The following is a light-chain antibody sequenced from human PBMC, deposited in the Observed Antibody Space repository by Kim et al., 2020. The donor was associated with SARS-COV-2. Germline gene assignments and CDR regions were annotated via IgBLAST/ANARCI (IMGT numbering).Light chain of an antibody. CDR1: DIGTKS. J-gene: IGLJ3*02. CDR3: QVWDSGSDQWV. V-gene: IGLV3-21*04. Sequence: APGKTATITCGGDDIGTKSVHWYQQQPGQAPVLVIYYDTDRPSGIPERFSASNSGNTATLTVIRVEAGDEADYYCQVWDSGSDQWVFGGGTQLTVL. CDR2: YDT.